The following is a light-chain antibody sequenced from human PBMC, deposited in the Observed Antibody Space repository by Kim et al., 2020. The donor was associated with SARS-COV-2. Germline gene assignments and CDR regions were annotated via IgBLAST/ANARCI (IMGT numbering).Light chain of an antibody. CDR1: QSLVHTDGNTY. CDR3: MQAIHWPTT. Sequence: DVVMTRSPLSLSVTLGQPASISCRSSQSLVHTDGNTYLTWIHQRPGQSPRRLFFKVSYRDFGVPDRFSGSGSGTDFTLKISRVEAEDVGVYYCMQAIHWPTTFGQGTKVDIK. V-gene: IGKV2-30*02. J-gene: IGKJ1*01. CDR2: KVS.